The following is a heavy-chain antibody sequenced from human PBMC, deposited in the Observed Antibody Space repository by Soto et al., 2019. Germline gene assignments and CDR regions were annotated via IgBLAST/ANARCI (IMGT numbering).Heavy chain of an antibody. CDR2: ISYSGNT. CDR1: GGSIISGY. V-gene: IGHV4-59*01. D-gene: IGHD2-15*01. J-gene: IGHJ4*02. CDR3: AGLRGYAGSPIDY. Sequence: SETLSLTCTVSGGSIISGYWSWIRQPPGKGLEWIGYISYSGNTNYNPSLKSRVTMSVDTPKNQFSLRLSSVTTADTAVYYCAGLRGYAGSPIDYWGQGALVTVSS.